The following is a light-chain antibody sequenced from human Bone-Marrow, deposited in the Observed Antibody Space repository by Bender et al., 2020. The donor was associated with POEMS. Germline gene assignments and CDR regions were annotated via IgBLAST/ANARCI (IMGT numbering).Light chain of an antibody. CDR2: YDD. V-gene: IGLV1-36*01. J-gene: IGLJ3*02. CDR3: SAWDDGLGGWV. Sequence: QSVVTQSPSLSEAPRQRVTISCSGSSSNIGNHGVNWYQQLPGEAPKLLIYYDDLLTPGVSDRFSASKSGTSACVAISELQSEDGALYYCSAWDDGLGGWVFGGRTKLTDL. CDR1: SSNIGNHG.